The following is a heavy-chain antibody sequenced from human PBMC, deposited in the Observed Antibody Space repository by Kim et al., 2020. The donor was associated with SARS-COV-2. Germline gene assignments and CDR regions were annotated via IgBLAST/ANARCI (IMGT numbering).Heavy chain of an antibody. Sequence: SETLSLTCTVSGGSISSYYWSWIRQPPGKGPEWIGYIYYSGSTNYNPSLKSRVTISVDTSKNQFSLKLSSVTAADTAVYYCARAGNDLRGCGGDCWDHAFDIWGQGTMVTVSS. CDR2: IYYSGST. CDR1: GGSISSYY. CDR3: ARAGNDLRGCGGDCWDHAFDI. D-gene: IGHD2-21*02. J-gene: IGHJ3*02. V-gene: IGHV4-59*01.